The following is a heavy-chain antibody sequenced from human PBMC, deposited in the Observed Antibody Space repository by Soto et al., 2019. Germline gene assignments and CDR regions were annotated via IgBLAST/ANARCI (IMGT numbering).Heavy chain of an antibody. V-gene: IGHV1-69-2*01. CDR2: VDPEGSGT. Sequence: EVQLVQSGAEVKKPGATMKISCKASGYTFSDYFMHWIQQAPGKGLEWMGLVDPEGSGTIYSEKFQGILTLSADTSTHTAYMELSNLGSEDTAVYYCAFATSGNYGGFDFWGRGTLVTVSS. J-gene: IGHJ3*01. D-gene: IGHD4-17*01. CDR3: AFATSGNYGGFDF. CDR1: GYTFSDYF.